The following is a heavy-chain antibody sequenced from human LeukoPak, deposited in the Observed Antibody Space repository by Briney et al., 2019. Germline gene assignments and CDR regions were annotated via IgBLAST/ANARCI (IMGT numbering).Heavy chain of an antibody. D-gene: IGHD3-10*01. Sequence: GGSLRLSCSTSGFTFSNHFMHWVRQAPGKGLEYVSSIGPNGASTLYADSVKGRFTISRDNSKNALYLQLTSLRAEDTAMYYCTRAHGRITRDAYLDYWGQGTLVTVSS. CDR3: TRAHGRITRDAYLDY. J-gene: IGHJ4*02. V-gene: IGHV3-64D*06. CDR1: GFTFSNHF. CDR2: IGPNGAST.